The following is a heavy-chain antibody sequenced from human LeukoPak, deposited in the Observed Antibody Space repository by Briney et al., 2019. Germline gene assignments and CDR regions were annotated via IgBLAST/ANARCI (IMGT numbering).Heavy chain of an antibody. CDR3: ARDSTKRYYYGSGSYLEPDY. D-gene: IGHD3-10*01. CDR1: GGSISSSSYY. CDR2: IYYSGST. Sequence: SETLSLTCTVSGGSISSSSYYWGWIRQPPGKGLERIGSIYYSGSTYYNPSLKSRVTISVDTSKNQFSLKLSSVTAADTAVYYCARDSTKRYYYGSGSYLEPDYWGQGTLVTVSS. V-gene: IGHV4-39*07. J-gene: IGHJ4*02.